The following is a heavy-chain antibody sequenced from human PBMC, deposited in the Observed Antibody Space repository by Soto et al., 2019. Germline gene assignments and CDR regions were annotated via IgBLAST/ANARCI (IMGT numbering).Heavy chain of an antibody. CDR2: IWYDGSNK. V-gene: IGHV3-33*01. Sequence: GGSLRLSCAASGFTFSSYGMHWVRQAPGKGLEWVAVIWYDGSNKYYADSVKGRFTISRDNSKNTLYLQMNSLRAEDTAVYYCARAKIAVAGIGAFDIGGQGTMVTVSS. J-gene: IGHJ3*02. CDR1: GFTFSSYG. D-gene: IGHD6-19*01. CDR3: ARAKIAVAGIGAFDI.